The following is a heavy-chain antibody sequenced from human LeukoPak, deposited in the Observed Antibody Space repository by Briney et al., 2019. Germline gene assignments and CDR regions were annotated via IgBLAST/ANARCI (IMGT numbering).Heavy chain of an antibody. D-gene: IGHD2/OR15-2a*01. CDR1: RFTFSNYV. J-gene: IGHJ6*02. Sequence: PGGSLRLSCAASRFTFSNYVMSWVRQAPGKGLECVSAISGSGRSTYYADSVKGRFTISRDNSKNTLYLQMNSQRAEDTAVYYCARVSGTIRIWPQPFGDGMDVWGQGTTVTVSS. CDR2: ISGSGRST. CDR3: ARVSGTIRIWPQPFGDGMDV. V-gene: IGHV3-23*01.